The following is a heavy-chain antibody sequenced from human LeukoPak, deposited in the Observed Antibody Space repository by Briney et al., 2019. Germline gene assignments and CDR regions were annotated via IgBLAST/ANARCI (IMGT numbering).Heavy chain of an antibody. CDR3: ARGRVVTAILDY. CDR1: GGSFSGYY. CDR2: INHSGST. Sequence: SETLSLTCAVYGGSFSGYYWSWIRQPPGKGLEWIGEINHSGSTNYNPSLKSRATISVDTSKNQFSLKLSSVTAADTAVYYCARGRVVTAILDYWGQGTLVTVSS. D-gene: IGHD2-21*02. J-gene: IGHJ4*02. V-gene: IGHV4-34*01.